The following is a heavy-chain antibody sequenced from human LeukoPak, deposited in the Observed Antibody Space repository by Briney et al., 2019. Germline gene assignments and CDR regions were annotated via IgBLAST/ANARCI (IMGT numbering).Heavy chain of an antibody. V-gene: IGHV5-51*01. CDR3: ARRYDSSGYYPLDYFDH. D-gene: IGHD3-22*01. Sequence: GESLKISCTGSGYRFNNYGIVWVRQTPGEGLQRMGIIFPGDSETRYSPSFEGQVTFSADKSNTTAYLHWSSLKASDTAMYYCARRYDSSGYYPLDYFDHWSQRSQVTVSS. CDR1: GYRFNNYG. J-gene: IGHJ4*02. CDR2: IFPGDSET.